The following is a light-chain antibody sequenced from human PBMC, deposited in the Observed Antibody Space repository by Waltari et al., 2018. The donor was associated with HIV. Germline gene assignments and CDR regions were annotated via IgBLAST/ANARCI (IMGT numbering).Light chain of an antibody. CDR1: SSNIGRNY. V-gene: IGLV1-47*01. CDR3: AAWDDSLSGLHVV. CDR2: RNN. Sequence: QSVLTQPPSASGTPGQRVTISCSGSSSNIGRNYVYWYQQLPGTAPKLLIYRNNQRPSGVPDRCSGSKSGTSASLAISGLRSEDEADYYCAAWDDSLSGLHVVFGGGTKVTVL. J-gene: IGLJ2*01.